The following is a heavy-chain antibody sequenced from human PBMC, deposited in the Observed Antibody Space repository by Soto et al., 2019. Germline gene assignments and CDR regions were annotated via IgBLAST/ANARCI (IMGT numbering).Heavy chain of an antibody. CDR3: ARGGEYYYDSSGFGARDYYGMDV. CDR2: IYYSGST. CDR1: GGSISSGDYY. J-gene: IGHJ6*02. Sequence: SETLSLTCTVSGGSISSGDYYWSWIRQPPGKGLEWIGYIYYSGSTYYNPSLKSRVTISVDTSKNQFSLKLSSVTAADTAVYYCARGGEYYYDSSGFGARDYYGMDVWGQGTTVTVSS. V-gene: IGHV4-30-4*01. D-gene: IGHD3-22*01.